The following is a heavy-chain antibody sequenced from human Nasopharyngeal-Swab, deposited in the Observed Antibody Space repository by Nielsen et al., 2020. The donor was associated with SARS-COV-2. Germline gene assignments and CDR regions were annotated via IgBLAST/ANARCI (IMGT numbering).Heavy chain of an antibody. V-gene: IGHV4-39*01. CDR2: IYYSGST. D-gene: IGHD6-13*01. Sequence: RQAPGKGLEWFGSIYYSGSTYYNPSLKSRVTISVDTSKNQSSLKLSSVTAADTAVYYCARWKGIAAAWDYWGQGTLVTVSS. J-gene: IGHJ4*02. CDR3: ARWKGIAAAWDY.